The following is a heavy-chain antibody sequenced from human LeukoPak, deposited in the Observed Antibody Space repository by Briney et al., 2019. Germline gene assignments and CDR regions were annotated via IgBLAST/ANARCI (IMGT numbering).Heavy chain of an antibody. J-gene: IGHJ4*02. Sequence: SETLSLTCTVSGGSISGSFWSWIRQPPGKGLEWIGYIYYSGSTNYHPSLKSRLTISVDTSKNQLSLQLSSVTAADSAVYYCARHKNSGFDYWGQGTLVTVSS. D-gene: IGHD6-19*01. CDR1: GGSISGSF. CDR2: IYYSGST. V-gene: IGHV4-59*08. CDR3: ARHKNSGFDY.